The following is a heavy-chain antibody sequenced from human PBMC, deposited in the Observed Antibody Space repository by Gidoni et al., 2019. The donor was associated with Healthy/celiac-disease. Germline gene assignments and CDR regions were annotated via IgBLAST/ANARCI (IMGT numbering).Heavy chain of an antibody. D-gene: IGHD2-2*02. CDR1: GFIFSSYA. CDR3: AGYGDCSSTSCYTDDY. CDR2: ISGSGGST. J-gene: IGHJ4*02. V-gene: IGHV3-23*04. Sequence: EVQLVVSGGGLVEPGGSLRLSCAAYGFIFSSYARSWVRQAPGKGLGWVSAISGSGGSTYYADSVKGRFTISRDNSKNTLYLQMNSLRAEDTAVYYCAGYGDCSSTSCYTDDYWGQGTLVTVSS.